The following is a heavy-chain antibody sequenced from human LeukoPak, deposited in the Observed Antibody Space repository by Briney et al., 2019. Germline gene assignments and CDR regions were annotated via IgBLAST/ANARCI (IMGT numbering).Heavy chain of an antibody. V-gene: IGHV4-59*08. J-gene: IGHJ5*02. CDR3: ARHINSGYDLSYNWFDP. D-gene: IGHD5-12*01. Sequence: SETLSLTCTVSGGSISSYYWSWIRQPPGKGLEWIGYIYYSGSTNYNPSLKSRVTISVDTSKNQFSLKLSSVTAADTAVYYCARHINSGYDLSYNWFDPWGQGTLVTVSS. CDR2: IYYSGST. CDR1: GGSISSYY.